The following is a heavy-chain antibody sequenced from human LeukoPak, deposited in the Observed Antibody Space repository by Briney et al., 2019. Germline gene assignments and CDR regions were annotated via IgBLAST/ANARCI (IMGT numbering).Heavy chain of an antibody. J-gene: IGHJ5*02. CDR1: GGSFSGYY. D-gene: IGHD2-2*01. CDR2: INHSGST. V-gene: IGHV4-34*01. CDR3: ARGLGDVVVPAATLVGSNWFDP. Sequence: SETLSLTCAVYGGSFSGYYWSWIRQPPGKGLEWIGEINHSGSTNYNPSLKSRVTISVDTSKNQFSLKLSSVTAADTAVYYCARGLGDVVVPAATLVGSNWFDPRGQGTLVTVSS.